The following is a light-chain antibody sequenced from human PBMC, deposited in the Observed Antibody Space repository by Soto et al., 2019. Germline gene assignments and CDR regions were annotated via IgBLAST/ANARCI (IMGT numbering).Light chain of an antibody. Sequence: EIVMTQSPATLSVSPGERATLSCRASESVSINLAWYQQKPGQAPTLLIYGASTRATGIPARFSGRGSGTEFTLTISSLQSEDFAVYYCQQRNVWPPITFGQGTRLEIK. V-gene: IGKV3-15*01. CDR2: GAS. CDR1: ESVSIN. CDR3: QQRNVWPPIT. J-gene: IGKJ5*01.